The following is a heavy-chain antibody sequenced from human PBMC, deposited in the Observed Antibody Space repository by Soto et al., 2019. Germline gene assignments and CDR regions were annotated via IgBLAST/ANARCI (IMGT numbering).Heavy chain of an antibody. J-gene: IGHJ5*02. CDR1: GGSVSRGSYY. D-gene: IGHD1-26*01. Sequence: PSGTLALTCTVSGGSVSRGSYYWSWIRQPPGKGLEWIGYIYYSGSTNYNPSLKSRVTISVDTSKNQFSLKLSSVTAADTAVYYCARDIKVEWELLLGWLDPWGQGTLVTVSS. V-gene: IGHV4-61*01. CDR2: IYYSGST. CDR3: ARDIKVEWELLLGWLDP.